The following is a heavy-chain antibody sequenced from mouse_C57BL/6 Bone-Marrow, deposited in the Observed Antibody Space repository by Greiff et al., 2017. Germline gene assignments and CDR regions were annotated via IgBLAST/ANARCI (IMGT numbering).Heavy chain of an antibody. CDR1: GYSFTGYY. D-gene: IGHD2-2*01. J-gene: IGHJ4*01. CDR3: ARRVTTGDYYAMDY. V-gene: IGHV1-31*01. Sequence: VQLQQSGPELVKPGASVKISCKASGYSFTGYYMHWVKQSHGNILDWIGYIYPYNGVSSYNQKFKGKATLTVDKSSSTAYMELRSLTSEDSAVYYSARRVTTGDYYAMDYWGQGTSVTVSS. CDR2: IYPYNGVS.